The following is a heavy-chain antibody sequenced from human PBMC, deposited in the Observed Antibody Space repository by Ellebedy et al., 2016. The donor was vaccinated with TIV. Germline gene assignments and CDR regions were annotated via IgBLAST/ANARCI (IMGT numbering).Heavy chain of an antibody. V-gene: IGHV3-7*01. CDR2: IYQDGSEQ. Sequence: PGGSLRLSCVASGFSFRSYWMSWVRQAPGKGLEWVANIYQDGSEQYYVDSVKGRFTISRDNARNSVYLQMNILRAEDTAVYYCARRGSYGDYSVRVNSWFDLWGQGTLVTVSS. J-gene: IGHJ5*02. D-gene: IGHD4-17*01. CDR1: GFSFRSYW. CDR3: ARRGSYGDYSVRVNSWFDL.